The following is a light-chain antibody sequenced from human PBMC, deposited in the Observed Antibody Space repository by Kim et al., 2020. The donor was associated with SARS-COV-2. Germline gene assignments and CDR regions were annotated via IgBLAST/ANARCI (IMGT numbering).Light chain of an antibody. CDR1: QTIGNW. V-gene: IGKV1-5*03. CDR3: HRYNSYPYS. J-gene: IGKJ2*03. CDR2: KAS. Sequence: SASVGDIVSISCRASQTIGNWLAWYQQRPGMAPKLLIYKASTLESGVPSRFTGSVSGTEFTLTINSLQPDDFATYYCHRYNSYPYSFGQGTKLEIK.